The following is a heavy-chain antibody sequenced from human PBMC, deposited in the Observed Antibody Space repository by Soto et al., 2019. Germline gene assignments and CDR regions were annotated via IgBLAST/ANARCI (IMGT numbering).Heavy chain of an antibody. CDR2: ISYDGSNK. Sequence: GGSLRLSCAASGFTFSSYGMHWVRQAPGKGLEWVAVISYDGSNKYYADSVKGRFTISRDNSKNTLYLQMNSLRAEDTAVYYCAKGAFGYGDYWGQGTLVTVSS. CDR1: GFTFSSYG. V-gene: IGHV3-30*18. D-gene: IGHD5-12*01. CDR3: AKGAFGYGDY. J-gene: IGHJ4*02.